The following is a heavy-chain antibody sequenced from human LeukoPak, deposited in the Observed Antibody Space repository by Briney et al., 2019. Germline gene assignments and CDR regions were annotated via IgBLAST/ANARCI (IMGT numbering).Heavy chain of an antibody. V-gene: IGHV4-39*01. D-gene: IGHD3-3*01. J-gene: IGHJ4*02. CDR3: ATRFWSGYYPLFDY. Sequence: PSGTLSLTCTVSGGSISSSSYYWGWIRQPPGKGLEWIGSIYYSGSTYYNPSLKSRVTISVDTSKNQFSLKLSSVTAADTAVYYCATRFWSGYYPLFDYWGQGTLVTVSS. CDR2: IYYSGST. CDR1: GGSISSSSYY.